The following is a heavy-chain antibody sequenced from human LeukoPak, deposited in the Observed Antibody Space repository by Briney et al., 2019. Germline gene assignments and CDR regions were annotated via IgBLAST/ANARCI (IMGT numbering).Heavy chain of an antibody. CDR3: AKGSMGRGPDY. D-gene: IGHD3-10*01. Sequence: GGSLRLSCAASGFTFSSYAMNWVRQAPGKGLQWVSALSGSGGSTYYADSVKGRFTTFRDNSKNTMYLQMNSLRAEDTAVYYCAKGSMGRGPDYWGQGTLVTVSS. CDR1: GFTFSSYA. CDR2: LSGSGGST. J-gene: IGHJ4*02. V-gene: IGHV3-23*01.